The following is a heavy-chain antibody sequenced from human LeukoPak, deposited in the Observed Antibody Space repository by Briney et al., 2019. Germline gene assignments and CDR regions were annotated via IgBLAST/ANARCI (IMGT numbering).Heavy chain of an antibody. Sequence: SETLSLTCAVYGGSFSGYYWSWIRQPPGKGLEWIGEINHSGSTNYNPSLKSRVTISVDTSKNQFSLKLSSVTAADTAVYYCAREGRDIVVVPAAHYYYYYYMDVWGKGTTVTISS. CDR2: INHSGST. D-gene: IGHD2-2*01. CDR3: AREGRDIVVVPAAHYYYYYYMDV. J-gene: IGHJ6*03. V-gene: IGHV4-34*01. CDR1: GGSFSGYY.